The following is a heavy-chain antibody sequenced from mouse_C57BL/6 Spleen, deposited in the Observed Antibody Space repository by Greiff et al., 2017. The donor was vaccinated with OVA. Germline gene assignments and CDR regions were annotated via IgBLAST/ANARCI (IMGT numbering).Heavy chain of an antibody. D-gene: IGHD1-1*01. CDR3: ARGDYGSSHYAMDY. CDR1: GYTFTSYW. V-gene: IGHV1-55*01. CDR2: IYPGSGST. J-gene: IGHJ4*01. Sequence: QVQLQQPGAELVKPGASVKMSCKASGYTFTSYWITWVKQRPGQGLEWIGDIYPGSGSTNYNEKFKSKATLTVDTSSSTAYMQLSSLTSEDSAVYDGARGDYGSSHYAMDYGGQGTSVTVSS.